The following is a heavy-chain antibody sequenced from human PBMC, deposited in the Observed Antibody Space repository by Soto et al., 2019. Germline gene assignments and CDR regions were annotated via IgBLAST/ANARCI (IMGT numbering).Heavy chain of an antibody. D-gene: IGHD3-16*01. CDR3: ARDRVAGIWGEAFEI. V-gene: IGHV1-18*04. CDR1: GYTFTNHG. Sequence: QVQLVQSGAEVKKPGASVKVSCKTSGYTFTNHGINWVRQAPGQGLEWMGWINPYNANVNYAQKLQGRVTMTTDTSTSTAYMELRSLTSDDTAVYYCARDRVAGIWGEAFEIWGQGTMVTVSS. CDR2: INPYNANV. J-gene: IGHJ3*02.